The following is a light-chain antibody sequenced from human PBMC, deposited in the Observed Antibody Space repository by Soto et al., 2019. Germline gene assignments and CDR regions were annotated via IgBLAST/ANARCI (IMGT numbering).Light chain of an antibody. CDR1: SGHSSYA. V-gene: IGLV4-69*01. J-gene: IGLJ2*01. CDR2: LNSDGSH. Sequence: QPVLTQSPSASASLGASVKLTCTLSSGHSSYAIAWHQQQPEKGPRYLMKLNSDGSHSKGDGIPDRFSGSSSGAERYLTISSLQSEDEADYYCQTWGIFEVVFGGGTKLTVL. CDR3: QTWGIFEVV.